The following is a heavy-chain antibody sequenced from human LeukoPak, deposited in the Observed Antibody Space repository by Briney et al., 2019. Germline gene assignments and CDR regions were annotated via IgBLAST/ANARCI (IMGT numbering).Heavy chain of an antibody. CDR2: IYGAGNI. CDR1: NFTVSSTF. J-gene: IGHJ4*02. V-gene: IGHV3-53*01. Sequence: GGSLRLSCAASNFTVSSTFMTWVRQTPGKGLDWVSLIYGAGNIYYADSVKGRFRMSRDNSKNTVYLQMNSLRAEDTAVYYCARDLNYDSAYWGQGTLVTVSS. CDR3: ARDLNYDSAY. D-gene: IGHD3-22*01.